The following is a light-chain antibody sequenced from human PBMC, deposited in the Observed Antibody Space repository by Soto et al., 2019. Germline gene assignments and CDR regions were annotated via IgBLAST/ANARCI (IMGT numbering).Light chain of an antibody. CDR2: AAS. Sequence: DIPMTQSPSSLSASVGDRVTITCRASQSISSYLNWYQQKPGKAPKLLIYAASSLQSGVPSRFSGSGSGTDFTLTISSLQPEDFATDYCQQIYSTPVTFGQGTKVEIK. CDR1: QSISSY. V-gene: IGKV1-39*01. J-gene: IGKJ1*01. CDR3: QQIYSTPVT.